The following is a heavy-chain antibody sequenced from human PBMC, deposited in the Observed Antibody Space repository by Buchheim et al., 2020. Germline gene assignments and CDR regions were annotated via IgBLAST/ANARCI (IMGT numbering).Heavy chain of an antibody. CDR2: IIPILGIA. CDR1: GGTFSSYT. V-gene: IGHV1-69*08. CDR3: AREWFREFAYNWFDP. D-gene: IGHD3-10*01. Sequence: QVQLVQSGAEVKKPGSSVKVSCKASGGTFSSYTISWVRQAPGQGLEWMGRIIPILGIANYAQQFQGRVTITADKSTSTAYMELSSLRSEDTAVYYCAREWFREFAYNWFDPWGQGTL. J-gene: IGHJ5*02.